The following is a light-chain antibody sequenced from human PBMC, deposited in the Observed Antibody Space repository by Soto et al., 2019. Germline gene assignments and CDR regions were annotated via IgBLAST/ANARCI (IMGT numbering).Light chain of an antibody. CDR2: LGS. V-gene: IGKV2-28*01. CDR1: QSLLQSNGYNY. CDR3: EQYDKWPYT. Sequence: DIVMTQSPLSLPVTPGEPASISCRSSQSLLQSNGYNYLDWYLQKPGQSPQLLIYLGSNRASGVPDRFSGSGSGTEFTLTISSLQSEDFAVYYCEQYDKWPYTFGPGTKVDI. J-gene: IGKJ3*01.